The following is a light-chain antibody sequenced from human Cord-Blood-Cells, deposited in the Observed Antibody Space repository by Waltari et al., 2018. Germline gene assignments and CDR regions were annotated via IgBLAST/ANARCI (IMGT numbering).Light chain of an antibody. Sequence: QSALTQPRSVSGSPGQSVTISCTGTSSAVGGYNYVSWYQQHPGKAPKLMIYDVSKRPSGVPDRFSGSKSGNTASLTISGLQAEDEADYYGCSYAGSYTWVFGGGTKLTVL. CDR3: CSYAGSYTWV. V-gene: IGLV2-11*01. CDR1: SSAVGGYNY. J-gene: IGLJ3*02. CDR2: DVS.